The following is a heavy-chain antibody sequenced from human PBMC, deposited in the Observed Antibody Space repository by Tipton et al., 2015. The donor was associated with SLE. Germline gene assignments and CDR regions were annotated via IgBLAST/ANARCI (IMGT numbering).Heavy chain of an antibody. D-gene: IGHD4-17*01. CDR1: GFTFSSYG. V-gene: IGHV3-48*03. CDR2: ISSSGSTI. Sequence: SLRLSCAASGFTFSSYGMHWVRQAPGKGLEWVSYISSSGSTIYYADSVKGRFTISRDNAKNSLYLQMNSLRAEDTAVYYCAREEGHDYGSYYYMDVWGKGTTVTVSS. J-gene: IGHJ6*03. CDR3: AREEGHDYGSYYYMDV.